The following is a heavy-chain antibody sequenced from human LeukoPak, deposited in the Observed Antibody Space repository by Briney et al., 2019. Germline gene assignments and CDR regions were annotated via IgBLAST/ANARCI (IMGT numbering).Heavy chain of an antibody. CDR1: GGSISSYY. J-gene: IGHJ6*02. Sequence: SETLSLTCTVSGGSISSYYWSWIRQPPGKGLEWIGYIYHSGSTYYNPSLKSRVTISVDRSKNQFSLKLSSVTAADTAVYYCASSSGSYGYYYGMDVWGQGTTVTVSS. CDR3: ASSSGSYGYYYGMDV. V-gene: IGHV4-59*12. D-gene: IGHD3-10*01. CDR2: IYHSGST.